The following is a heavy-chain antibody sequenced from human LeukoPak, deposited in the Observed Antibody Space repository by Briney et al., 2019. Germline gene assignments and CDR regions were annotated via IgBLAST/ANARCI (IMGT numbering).Heavy chain of an antibody. Sequence: GASVKVSCKASGYTFTGYYMHWVRQAPGQGLEWMGWINPNSGGTNYAQKFQGRVTMTRDTSISTAYMELSRLRSDDTAVYYCAKARFLEWLLFDYWGQGTLVTVSS. CDR2: INPNSGGT. J-gene: IGHJ4*02. CDR1: GYTFTGYY. V-gene: IGHV1-2*02. D-gene: IGHD3-3*01. CDR3: AKARFLEWLLFDY.